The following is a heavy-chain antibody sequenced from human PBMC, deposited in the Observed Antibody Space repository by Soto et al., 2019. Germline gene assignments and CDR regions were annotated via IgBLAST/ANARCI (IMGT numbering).Heavy chain of an antibody. CDR1: GFTFSSYG. V-gene: IGHV3-33*01. J-gene: IGHJ6*02. Sequence: QVQLVESGGGVVQPGRSLRLSCAASGFTFSSYGMHWVRQAPGKGLEWVAVIWYDGSNKYYADSVKGRFTISRDNSKNTLYLQMNSLRAEDTAVYYCARAAAGGYGMYVWGQGTTVTVSS. CDR3: ARAAAGGYGMYV. D-gene: IGHD6-13*01. CDR2: IWYDGSNK.